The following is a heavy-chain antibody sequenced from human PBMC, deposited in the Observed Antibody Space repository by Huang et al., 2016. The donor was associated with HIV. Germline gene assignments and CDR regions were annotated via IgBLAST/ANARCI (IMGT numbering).Heavy chain of an antibody. CDR3: ARDPKYHRIGYYRQRRGIDI. CDR1: GYTFTSYG. Sequence: QIQLMQSGPELKQPGASVKVSCKASGYTFTSYGITWVRQAPGEGPEWMGSISASSGDTEHATKCQGRVTLTTDTSTNRAYVELRSLRSDDTAKYYCARDPKYHRIGYYRQRRGIDIWGQGTMVIVSS. D-gene: IGHD3-22*01. J-gene: IGHJ3*02. V-gene: IGHV1-18*01. CDR2: ISASSGDT.